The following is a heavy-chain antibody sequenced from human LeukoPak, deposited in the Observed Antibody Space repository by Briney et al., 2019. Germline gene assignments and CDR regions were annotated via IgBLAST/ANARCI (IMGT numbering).Heavy chain of an antibody. CDR3: ATANKMIFGVVITYFDY. V-gene: IGHV3-30*03. Sequence: GGSLRLSCAASGFTFSSYGMHWVRQAPGKGLEWVAVISYDGSKYYADSVKGRFTISRDNSKNTLYLQMSSLRSEDTAVYYCATANKMIFGVVITYFDYWGQGTLVTVSS. CDR2: ISYDGSK. J-gene: IGHJ4*02. D-gene: IGHD3-3*01. CDR1: GFTFSSYG.